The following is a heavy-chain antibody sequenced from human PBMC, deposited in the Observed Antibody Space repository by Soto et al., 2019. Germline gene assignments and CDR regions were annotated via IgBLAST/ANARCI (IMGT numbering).Heavy chain of an antibody. V-gene: IGHV1-18*01. D-gene: IGHD6-19*01. Sequence: GAGVNDSRKGSRYTFTRFGINWLRQAPGQGLEWMGWITPYNDNTHYAQNLQGRVTMTADKSTSTAYMELRSLTSDDTAVYYCARYSSGSYGGNRFDPWGQGTLVTVSS. CDR2: ITPYNDNT. J-gene: IGHJ5*02. CDR3: ARYSSGSYGGNRFDP. CDR1: RYTFTRFG.